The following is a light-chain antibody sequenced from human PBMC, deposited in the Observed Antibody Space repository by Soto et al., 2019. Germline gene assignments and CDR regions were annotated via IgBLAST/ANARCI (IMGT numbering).Light chain of an antibody. CDR1: SSDVGGYNY. CDR2: EVS. J-gene: IGLJ1*01. V-gene: IGLV2-14*01. Sequence: QSALTQPASVSGSPGQSITISCTGTSSDVGGYNYVSWYQQHPGKAPKLMIYEVSNRPSGVSNRFSGSKSGNTASLTISGLQAEDEADYNCRSYTSRSTYVFGTGTKLTVL. CDR3: RSYTSRSTYV.